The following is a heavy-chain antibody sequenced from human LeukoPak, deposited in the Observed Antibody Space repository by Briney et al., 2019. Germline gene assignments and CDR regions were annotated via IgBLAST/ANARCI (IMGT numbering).Heavy chain of an antibody. V-gene: IGHV3-48*03. J-gene: IGHJ4*02. Sequence: GGSLRLSCAASGFTFSSYEMHWVRQAPGKGLEWVSYISSSGSTIYYADPVKGRFTISRDNAKNSLYLKMNSLRAEDTAVYYCARDQIPFYDTSGEIDYWGQGTLVTVSS. D-gene: IGHD3-22*01. CDR2: ISSSGSTI. CDR1: GFTFSSYE. CDR3: ARDQIPFYDTSGEIDY.